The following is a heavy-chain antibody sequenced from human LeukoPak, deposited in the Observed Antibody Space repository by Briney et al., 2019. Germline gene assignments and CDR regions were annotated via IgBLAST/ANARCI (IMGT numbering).Heavy chain of an antibody. J-gene: IGHJ4*02. CDR3: ATGWGGDDY. CDR2: ISGSGGRT. CDR1: GFTFNNYA. V-gene: IGHV3-23*01. Sequence: PGGSLRLSCAASGFTFNNYAMSWVRQAPGKGLEWVSSISGSGGRTYYVDSVKGRFTISGDNFKNTLYLQMNSLRAEDTAVYYCATGWGGDDYWGQGILVTVSS. D-gene: IGHD3-16*01.